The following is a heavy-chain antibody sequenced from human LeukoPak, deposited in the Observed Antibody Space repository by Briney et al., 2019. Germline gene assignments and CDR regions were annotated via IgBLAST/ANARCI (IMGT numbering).Heavy chain of an antibody. J-gene: IGHJ4*02. V-gene: IGHV4-39*01. CDR3: ARLPQQQLGLAFDY. D-gene: IGHD6-13*01. CDR2: IYYSGST. Sequence: SETLSLTCTVSGGSIISSSYYWGWIRQPPGKGLEWIGSIYYSGSTYYNPSLKSRVTISVDTSKNQFSLKLSSVTAADTAVYYCARLPQQQLGLAFDYWGQGTLVTVSS. CDR1: GGSIISSSYY.